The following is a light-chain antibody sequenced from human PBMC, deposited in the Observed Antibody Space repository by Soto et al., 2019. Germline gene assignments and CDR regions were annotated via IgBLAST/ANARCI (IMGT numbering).Light chain of an antibody. V-gene: IGLV1-44*01. J-gene: IGLJ2*01. Sequence: QAVVTQSPSPSGTPGQRVTISCSGSSSNIGTNPVSWYQQLPGTAPKLLIYNNSQRPSGVPDRFSGSKSGTSASLAISGLQSEDEAHYYCASWDDNLSAVVFGGGTKVTVL. CDR2: NNS. CDR3: ASWDDNLSAVV. CDR1: SSNIGTNP.